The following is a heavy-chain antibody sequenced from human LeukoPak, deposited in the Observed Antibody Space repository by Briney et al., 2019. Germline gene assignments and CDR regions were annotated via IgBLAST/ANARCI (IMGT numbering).Heavy chain of an antibody. CDR2: ISGSGGST. J-gene: IGHJ4*02. CDR1: GFTFSSYA. D-gene: IGHD2-2*02. CDR3: AKCHSSTSCYIGY. Sequence: PGGSLRLSCAAPGFTFSSYAMSWVRQAPGKGLEWVSAISGSGGSTYYADSVKGRFTISRDNSKNTLYLQMNSLRAEDTAVYYCAKCHSSTSCYIGYWGQGTLVTVSS. V-gene: IGHV3-23*01.